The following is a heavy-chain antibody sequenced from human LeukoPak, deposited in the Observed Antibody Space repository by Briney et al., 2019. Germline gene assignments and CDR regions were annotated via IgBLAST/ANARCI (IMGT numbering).Heavy chain of an antibody. D-gene: IGHD3-10*01. CDR3: ANLLVRGPIRDAFDI. Sequence: GGSLRLSCAASGFSLSSYWMSWVRQAPGKGLEWVAFIRYDGSNKYYADSVKGRFTISRDNSKNTLYLQMNSLRAEDTAVYYCANLLVRGPIRDAFDIWGQGTMVTVSS. J-gene: IGHJ3*02. CDR1: GFSLSSYW. V-gene: IGHV3-30*02. CDR2: IRYDGSNK.